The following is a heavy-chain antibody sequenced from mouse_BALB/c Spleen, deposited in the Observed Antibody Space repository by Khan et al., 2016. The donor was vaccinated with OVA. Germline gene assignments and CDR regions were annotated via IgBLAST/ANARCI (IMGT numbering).Heavy chain of an antibody. Sequence: EVQLQESGPCLVKPSQSLSLTCTVTGYSITSGYAWNWIRQFPGNNLEWMGYISYSGVTSYTPSLKRRIPITRDTSKNHFFLQLNSVTTEDTATYYYARRNYYGYYLDNWGQGTTLTVSS. J-gene: IGHJ2*01. CDR3: ARRNYYGYYLDN. V-gene: IGHV3-2*02. CDR1: GYSITSGYA. D-gene: IGHD1-1*01. CDR2: ISYSGVT.